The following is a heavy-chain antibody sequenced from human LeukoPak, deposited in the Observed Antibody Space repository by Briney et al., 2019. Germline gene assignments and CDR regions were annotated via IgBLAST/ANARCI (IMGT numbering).Heavy chain of an antibody. V-gene: IGHV1-8*01. J-gene: IGHJ4*02. CDR2: MNPNSGNT. CDR1: GYTFTSYD. Sequence: ASVNVSCKASGYTFTSYDINWVRQATGQGLEWMGWMNPNSGNTGYAQKFQGRVTMTRNTSISTAYMELSSLRSEDAAVYYCASVLVGYDFWSGYDYWGQGTLVTVSS. D-gene: IGHD3-3*01. CDR3: ASVLVGYDFWSGYDY.